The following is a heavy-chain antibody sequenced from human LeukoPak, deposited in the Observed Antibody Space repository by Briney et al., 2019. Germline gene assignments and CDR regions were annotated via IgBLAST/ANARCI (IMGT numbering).Heavy chain of an antibody. D-gene: IGHD3-16*01. CDR2: IYTSGST. CDR1: GGSISSSGYY. V-gene: IGHV4-61*02. J-gene: IGHJ4*02. CDR3: ARTGPLGDYVWGSYTQYYFDY. Sequence: SSETLSLTCTVSGGSISSSGYYWSWIRQPAGKGLEWIGRIYTSGSTSYNPSLKSRVTISVDTSKNQFSLKLSSVTAADTAVYYCARTGPLGDYVWGSYTQYYFDYWGQGTLVTVSS.